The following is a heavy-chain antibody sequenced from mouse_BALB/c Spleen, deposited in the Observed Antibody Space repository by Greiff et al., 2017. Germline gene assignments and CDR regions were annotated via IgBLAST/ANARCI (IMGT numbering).Heavy chain of an antibody. V-gene: IGHV1-87*01. J-gene: IGHJ3*01. CDR3: ARNRYDGPFAY. CDR2: IYPGDGDT. Sequence: VQLQQSGAELARPGASVKLSCKASGYTFTSYWMQWVKQRPGQGLEWIGAIYPGDGDTRYTQKFKGKATLTADKSSSTAYMQLSSLASEDSAVYYCARNRYDGPFAYWGQGTLVTVSA. CDR1: GYTFTSYW. D-gene: IGHD2-14*01.